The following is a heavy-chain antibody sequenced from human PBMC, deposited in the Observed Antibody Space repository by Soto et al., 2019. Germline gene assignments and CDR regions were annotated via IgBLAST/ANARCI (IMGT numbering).Heavy chain of an antibody. Sequence: SLRLSCAASGFTFYDYAMHFFRQSPFKCLEWVSGISWNSGSIGYADSVKGRFTISRDNAKNSLYLQMNSLRAEDTALYYCAKDSASDILTGYQPDPNYGMDVWGQGTTVTVSS. CDR1: GFTFYDYA. J-gene: IGHJ6*02. D-gene: IGHD3-9*01. V-gene: IGHV3-9*01. CDR3: AKDSASDILTGYQPDPNYGMDV. CDR2: ISWNSGSI.